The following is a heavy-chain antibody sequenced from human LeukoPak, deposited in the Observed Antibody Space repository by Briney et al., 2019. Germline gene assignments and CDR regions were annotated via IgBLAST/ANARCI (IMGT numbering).Heavy chain of an antibody. D-gene: IGHD6-19*01. J-gene: IGHJ4*02. V-gene: IGHV3-9*01. CDR1: GFTFSSYG. CDR2: ISWNSGSI. Sequence: GGSLRLSCAASGFTFSSYGMHWVRQAPGKGLEWVSGISWNSGSIGYADSVKGRFTISRDNAKNSLYLQMNSLRAEDSAVYYCARDSIAVAADLDYWGQGTLVTVSS. CDR3: ARDSIAVAADLDY.